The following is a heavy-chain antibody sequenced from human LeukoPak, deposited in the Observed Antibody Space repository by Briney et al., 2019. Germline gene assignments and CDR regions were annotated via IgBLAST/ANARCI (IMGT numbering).Heavy chain of an antibody. Sequence: ASVKVSCKASGYTFTGYYMHWVRQAPGQGLEWMGWINPNSGGTNYAQKFQGRVTMTRDTSISTAYMELSRLRSDDTAVYYCARDPGITMVRGVIENWFDPWGQGTLVTVSS. CDR1: GYTFTGYY. V-gene: IGHV1-2*02. J-gene: IGHJ5*02. CDR2: INPNSGGT. D-gene: IGHD3-10*01. CDR3: ARDPGITMVRGVIENWFDP.